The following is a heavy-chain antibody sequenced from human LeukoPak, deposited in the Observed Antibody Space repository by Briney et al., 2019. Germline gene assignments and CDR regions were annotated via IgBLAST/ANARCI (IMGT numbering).Heavy chain of an antibody. Sequence: GASVKVSCNASGYTFTSPGTSRGREAPGHGLEWMGWINSYNGNIDYAQKFQGRVTLITDTSTSTAYMELRRLRSDDTAVYSCASSLLGSCSSAGYWGQGTLVTVSS. D-gene: IGHD6-19*01. CDR1: GYTFTSPG. V-gene: IGHV1-18*01. CDR3: ASSLLGSCSSAGY. CDR2: INSYNGNI. J-gene: IGHJ4*02.